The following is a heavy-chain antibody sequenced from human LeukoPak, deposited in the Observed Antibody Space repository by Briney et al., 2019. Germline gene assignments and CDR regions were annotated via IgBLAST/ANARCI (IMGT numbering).Heavy chain of an antibody. J-gene: IGHJ4*02. V-gene: IGHV3-64*04. Sequence: PGGSLRLSCAASGFTFSSYAMHWVRQAPGKGLEYVSAISSNGGNTYYANSVKGRFTISRDNSKNTLYLQMNSLRAEDTAVYYCAKEDYDYVWGSYRSTPTFDYWGQGTLVTVSS. CDR1: GFTFSSYA. D-gene: IGHD3-16*02. CDR2: ISSNGGNT. CDR3: AKEDYDYVWGSYRSTPTFDY.